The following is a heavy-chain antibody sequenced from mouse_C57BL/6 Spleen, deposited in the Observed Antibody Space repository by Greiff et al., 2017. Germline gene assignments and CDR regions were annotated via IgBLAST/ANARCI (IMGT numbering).Heavy chain of an antibody. CDR2: IDPNSGGT. D-gene: IGHD6-1*01. V-gene: IGHV1-72*01. Sequence: VQLQQPGAELVKPGASVKLSCKASGYTFTSYWMHWVKQRPGRGLEWIGRIDPNSGGTTYNEKFKGKATLTVDKPSSTAYMQLSGLTSEDSAVYYGARNPSANFYFDYWGQGTTLTVSS. CDR3: ARNPSANFYFDY. CDR1: GYTFTSYW. J-gene: IGHJ2*01.